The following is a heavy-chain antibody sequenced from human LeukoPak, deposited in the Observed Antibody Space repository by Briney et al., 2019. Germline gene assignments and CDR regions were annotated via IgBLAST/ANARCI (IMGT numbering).Heavy chain of an antibody. Sequence: SETLSLTCTVSGGSISSYYWGWIRQPPGKGLEWIGSIYYSGSTYYNPSLKSRVTISVDTSKNQFSLKLSSVTAADTAVYYCARDSGIAVAAPGAFDIWGQGTMVTVSS. D-gene: IGHD6-19*01. V-gene: IGHV4-39*07. CDR1: GGSISSYY. J-gene: IGHJ3*02. CDR3: ARDSGIAVAAPGAFDI. CDR2: IYYSGST.